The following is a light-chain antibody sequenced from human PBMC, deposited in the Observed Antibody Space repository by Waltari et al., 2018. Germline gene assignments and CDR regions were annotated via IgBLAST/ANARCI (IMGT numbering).Light chain of an antibody. CDR1: SLRRYY. V-gene: IGLV3-19*01. CDR3: HSRETFSTRL. CDR2: GPD. Sequence: SSDLTQDPSLSVALGQTVRITCQGDSLRRYYARWYQQRPGQAPILVLYGPDNRAEGIPDRFSGATSGNTASLTITGAQAEDEADYYCHSRETFSTRLFGGGTRLTV. J-gene: IGLJ2*01.